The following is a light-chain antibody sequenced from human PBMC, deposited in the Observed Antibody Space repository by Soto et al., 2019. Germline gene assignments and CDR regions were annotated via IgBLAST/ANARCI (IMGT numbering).Light chain of an antibody. CDR2: DAS. Sequence: EIVLTQSPDTLSLSPGERATLSCRASQSVSSYLAWYQQKPGQAPRLLIFDASNRATGIPARFSGSGSGTDFTLTISSLEPEDFAVYYCQQRSNWPITFGQGTRLETK. J-gene: IGKJ5*01. V-gene: IGKV3-11*01. CDR1: QSVSSY. CDR3: QQRSNWPIT.